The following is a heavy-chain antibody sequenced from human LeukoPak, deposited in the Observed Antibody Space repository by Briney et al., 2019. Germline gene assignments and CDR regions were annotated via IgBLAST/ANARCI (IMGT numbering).Heavy chain of an antibody. CDR1: RFTFSSYW. V-gene: IGHV3-74*01. CDR3: ARDRGEYYFDS. CDR2: INSDGSST. J-gene: IGHJ4*02. D-gene: IGHD3-10*01. Sequence: GGSLRLSCAASRFTFSSYWMHWVRQAPGKGLVWVSRINSDGSSTNYADSVKGRFTISRDNAKNTLYLQLNSLRAEDTAVYYCARDRGEYYFDSWGQGTLVTVSS.